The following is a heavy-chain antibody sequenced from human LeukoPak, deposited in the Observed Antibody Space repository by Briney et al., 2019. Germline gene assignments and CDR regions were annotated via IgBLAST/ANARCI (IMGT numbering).Heavy chain of an antibody. CDR2: MNPNSGNT. V-gene: IGHV1-8*01. D-gene: IGHD6-6*01. J-gene: IGHJ6*03. CDR1: GYTFTSYD. Sequence: ASVKVSCKASGYTFTSYDINWVRQAPGQGLEWMGWMNPNSGNTGYAQKFQGRVTMTRNTSISTAYMELSSLRSEDTAVYYCARSSSSAYPSYYYYMDVWGKGTTVTVSS. CDR3: ARSSSSAYPSYYYYMDV.